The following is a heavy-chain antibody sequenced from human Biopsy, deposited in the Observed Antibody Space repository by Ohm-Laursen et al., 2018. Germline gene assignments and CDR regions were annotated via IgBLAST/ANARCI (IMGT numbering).Heavy chain of an antibody. CDR2: VYPDDSNS. Sequence: ESLRISCNFSGYSYTNYWIGWVRQMPGKGLEWMGLVYPDDSNSRYSPSFQGHVTISADKSTSTAYLQWNSLTASGTAVYYCARQFMSGLTNAGGYWGQGTLVTVSS. CDR3: ARQFMSGLTNAGGY. CDR1: GYSYTNYW. V-gene: IGHV5-51*01. J-gene: IGHJ4*02. D-gene: IGHD2-2*01.